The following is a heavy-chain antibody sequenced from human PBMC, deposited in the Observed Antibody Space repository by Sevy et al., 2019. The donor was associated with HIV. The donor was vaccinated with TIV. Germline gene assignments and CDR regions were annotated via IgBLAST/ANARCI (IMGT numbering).Heavy chain of an antibody. D-gene: IGHD6-13*01. Sequence: GGSLRLSCAASGFTVSSNYMSWVRQAPGKGLEWVSVIYSGGSTYYADSVKGRFTISRDNSKNTLYLQMNSLRAEDTAVYYCAREPGIAAAGTGDEVAFDIWGQGTMVTVSS. V-gene: IGHV3-66*02. J-gene: IGHJ3*02. CDR3: AREPGIAAAGTGDEVAFDI. CDR2: IYSGGST. CDR1: GFTVSSNY.